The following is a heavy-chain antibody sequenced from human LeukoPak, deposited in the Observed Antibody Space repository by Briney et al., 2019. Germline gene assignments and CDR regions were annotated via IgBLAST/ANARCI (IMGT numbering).Heavy chain of an antibody. CDR3: ARGATETHRRGVDTAMSY. V-gene: IGHV3-30*04. J-gene: IGHJ4*02. CDR1: GFTFSSYA. D-gene: IGHD5-18*01. Sequence: GGSLRLSCAASGFTFSSYAMHWVRQAPGKGLEWVAVISYDGSNKYYADSVKGRFTISRDNSKNTLYLQMNSLRAEDTAVYYCARGATETHRRGVDTAMSYWGQGTLVTVSS. CDR2: ISYDGSNK.